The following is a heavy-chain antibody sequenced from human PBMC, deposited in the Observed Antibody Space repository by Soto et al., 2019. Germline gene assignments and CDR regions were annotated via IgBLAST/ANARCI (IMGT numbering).Heavy chain of an antibody. J-gene: IGHJ3*02. D-gene: IGHD3-9*01. CDR1: GGSISSGDYY. V-gene: IGHV4-30-4*01. Sequence: SETLALTCTVSGGSISSGDYYWLWIRQPPGKGLEWIGYIYYSGSTYYNPSLKSRVTISVDTSKNQFSLKLSSVTAADTAVYYCASFPPLRYFATGAFDIWGQGTMVTVSS. CDR2: IYYSGST. CDR3: ASFPPLRYFATGAFDI.